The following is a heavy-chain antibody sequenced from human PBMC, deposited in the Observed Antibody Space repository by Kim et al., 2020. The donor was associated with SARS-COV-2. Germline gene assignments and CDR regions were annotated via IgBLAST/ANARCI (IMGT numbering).Heavy chain of an antibody. D-gene: IGHD4-17*01. Sequence: GGSLRLSCVASGFTFSNYEMNWVRQTPGKGLEWISYIDSGGGNIHYADAVKGRFTISREDAKNSLYLQMNSLRAEDTAVYHCARWDAVTTSIDYWGQGTL. CDR2: IDSGGGNI. CDR3: ARWDAVTTSIDY. J-gene: IGHJ4*02. V-gene: IGHV3-48*03. CDR1: GFTFSNYE.